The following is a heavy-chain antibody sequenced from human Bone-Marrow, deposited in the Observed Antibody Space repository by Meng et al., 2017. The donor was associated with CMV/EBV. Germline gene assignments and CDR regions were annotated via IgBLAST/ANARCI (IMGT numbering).Heavy chain of an antibody. CDR2: IWYDGSNK. V-gene: IGHV3-33*06. Sequence: GGSLRLSCAASGFTFSSYGMHWVRQAPGKGLEWVAVIWYDGSNKYYADSVKGRFTISRDNSKNTLYLQMNSLRAEDTAVYYCAKDRGKRQSSGSYYAIYYYGMDVWGQGTTVTFSS. J-gene: IGHJ6*02. D-gene: IGHD1-26*01. CDR1: GFTFSSYG. CDR3: AKDRGKRQSSGSYYAIYYYGMDV.